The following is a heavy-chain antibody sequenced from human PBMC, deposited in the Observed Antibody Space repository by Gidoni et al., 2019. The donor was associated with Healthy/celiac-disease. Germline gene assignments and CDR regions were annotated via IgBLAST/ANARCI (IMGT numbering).Heavy chain of an antibody. CDR3: TRDEKQQLVRGYYYYYGMDV. V-gene: IGHV3-49*05. J-gene: IGHJ6*02. CDR1: GFTFGDYA. Sequence: EVQLVESGGGLVKPGRSLRLSCTASGFTFGDYAMSWFRQAPGKGLEWVGFIRSKAYGGTTEYAASVKGRFTISRDDSKSIAYLQMNSLKTEDTAVYYCTRDEKQQLVRGYYYYYGMDVWGQETTVTVSS. D-gene: IGHD6-13*01. CDR2: IRSKAYGGTT.